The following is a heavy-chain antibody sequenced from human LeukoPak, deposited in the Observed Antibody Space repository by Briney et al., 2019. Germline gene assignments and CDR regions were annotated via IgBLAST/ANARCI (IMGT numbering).Heavy chain of an antibody. CDR3: AKGSAPKYYFDY. Sequence: GGSLRLSCAASGFTFSTYAMSWVRQAPGKGLGWVSTISGSGGSTYYADSVKGRFTISRDNSKNTLYLQMNSLRVEDTAVYYCAKGSAPKYYFDYWGQGTLVTVSS. J-gene: IGHJ4*02. CDR1: GFTFSTYA. V-gene: IGHV3-23*01. CDR2: ISGSGGST.